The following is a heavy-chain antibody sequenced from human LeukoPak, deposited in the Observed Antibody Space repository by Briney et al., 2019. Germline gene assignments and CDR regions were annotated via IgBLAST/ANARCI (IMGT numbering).Heavy chain of an antibody. CDR3: ARYQRGCPFDY. J-gene: IGHJ4*02. Sequence: SETLSLTCTVSGGSISSYYWSWLRQPPGKGLEWIGYIYYSGSTNYNPSLKSRVTISVDTSKNQFSLKLSSVTAADTAVYYCARYQRGCPFDYWGQGTLVTVSS. D-gene: IGHD3-10*01. V-gene: IGHV4-59*08. CDR2: IYYSGST. CDR1: GGSISSYY.